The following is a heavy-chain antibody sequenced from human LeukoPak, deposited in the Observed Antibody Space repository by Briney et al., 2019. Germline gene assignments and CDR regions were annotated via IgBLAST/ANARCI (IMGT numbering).Heavy chain of an antibody. Sequence: SVKGRFTISRENAKNSLYLQMNSLRAGDTAVYYCARGSGYMAFDIWGQGTMVTVSS. CDR3: ARGSGYMAFDI. V-gene: IGHV3-13*01. D-gene: IGHD3-3*01. J-gene: IGHJ3*02.